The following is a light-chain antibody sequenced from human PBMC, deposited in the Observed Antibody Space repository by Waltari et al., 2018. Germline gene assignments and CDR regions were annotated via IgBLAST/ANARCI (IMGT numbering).Light chain of an antibody. V-gene: IGLV2-14*03. CDR2: DVS. J-gene: IGLJ1*01. CDR1: SSDVGGYNY. CDR3: SSYTASRLYV. Sequence: QSALTQPASVSGSPGQSITISCTGPSSDVGGYNYLSWYQQYPGKAPKLVIHDVSSRPSGTSDRFSGSKSGNTASLIISGLQADDEADYYCSSYTASRLYVFGTGTKVTVL.